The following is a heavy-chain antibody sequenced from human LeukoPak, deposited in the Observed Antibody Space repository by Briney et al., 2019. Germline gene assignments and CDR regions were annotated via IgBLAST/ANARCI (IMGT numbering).Heavy chain of an antibody. Sequence: GGSLRLSCAASGFTFSSYGMHWVRQAPGKGLEWVAVIWYDGSNKYYADSVKGRFTISRDNSMNTLYLQMNSLRAEDTAVYYCARGSSSWYFNWFDPWGQGTLVTVSS. CDR1: GFTFSSYG. J-gene: IGHJ5*02. CDR2: IWYDGSNK. CDR3: ARGSSSWYFNWFDP. D-gene: IGHD6-13*01. V-gene: IGHV3-33*01.